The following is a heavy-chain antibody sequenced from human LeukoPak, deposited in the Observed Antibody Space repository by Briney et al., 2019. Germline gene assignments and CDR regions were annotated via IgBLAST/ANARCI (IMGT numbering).Heavy chain of an antibody. D-gene: IGHD2-2*01. CDR1: GGSFSGYY. CDR3: AVPAAMSDFDY. Sequence: SETLSLTCAVYGGSFSGYYWSWIRQPPGKGLEWIGEINHSGSTNYNPSLKSRVTISVDTSKNQFSLKLSSVTAADTAVYYCAVPAAMSDFDYWAREPWSPSPQ. CDR2: INHSGST. V-gene: IGHV4-34*01. J-gene: IGHJ4*02.